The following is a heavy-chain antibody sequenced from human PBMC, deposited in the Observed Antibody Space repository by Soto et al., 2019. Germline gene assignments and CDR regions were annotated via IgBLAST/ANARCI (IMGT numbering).Heavy chain of an antibody. D-gene: IGHD6-6*01. V-gene: IGHV1-69*13. CDR2: IIPIFGTA. J-gene: IGHJ4*02. CDR1: GGTFSSYA. Sequence: SVKVSCKASGGTFSSYAISWVRQAPGQGLEWMGGIIPIFGTANYAQKFQGRVTITADESTSTAYMELSSLRSEDTVVYYCARGLAARPVPPFAGWGQGTLVTVSS. CDR3: ARGLAARPVPPFAG.